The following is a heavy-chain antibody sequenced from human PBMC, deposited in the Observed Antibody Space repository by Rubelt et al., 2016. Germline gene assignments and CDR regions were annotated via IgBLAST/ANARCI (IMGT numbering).Heavy chain of an antibody. V-gene: IGHV1-18*01. D-gene: IGHD5/OR15-5a*01. Sequence: QVQLVQSGAEVKKPGASVKVSCKASGYTFTSYGLRWVRQAPGQGLEWMGCLSTYNGNTNYAQKLPGRATMTTETSTSTEDMERRSLRADDTAVYYCATVSYWYFDLWGRGTLVTVSS. J-gene: IGHJ2*01. CDR1: GYTFTSYG. CDR2: LSTYNGNT. CDR3: ATVSYWYFDL.